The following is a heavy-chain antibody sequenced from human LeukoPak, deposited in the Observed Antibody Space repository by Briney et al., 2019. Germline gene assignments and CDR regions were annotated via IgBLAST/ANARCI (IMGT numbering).Heavy chain of an antibody. CDR1: GGSISSYY. Sequence: SETLSLTCTVSGGSISSYYWSWIRQPAGKGLEWIGRIYTSGSTNYNPSLKSRVTMSVDTSKNQFSLKLSSVTAADTAVYYCARDRGKVTMVRGVITGYYYYMDVWGKGTTVTISS. J-gene: IGHJ6*03. CDR2: IYTSGST. D-gene: IGHD3-10*01. V-gene: IGHV4-4*07. CDR3: ARDRGKVTMVRGVITGYYYYMDV.